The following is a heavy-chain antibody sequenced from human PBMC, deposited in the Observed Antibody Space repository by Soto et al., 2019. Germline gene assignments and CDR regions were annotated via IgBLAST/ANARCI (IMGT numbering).Heavy chain of an antibody. CDR1: GFTFSSYG. Sequence: PGGSLRLSCAASGFTFSSYGMHWVRQAPGKGLEWVAVIWYDGSNKYYADSVKGRFTISRDNSKNTLYLQMNSLRAEDTAVYYCARDPSSSSEPHGAFDIWGQGTMVTVSS. J-gene: IGHJ3*02. CDR3: ARDPSSSSEPHGAFDI. D-gene: IGHD6-13*01. CDR2: IWYDGSNK. V-gene: IGHV3-33*01.